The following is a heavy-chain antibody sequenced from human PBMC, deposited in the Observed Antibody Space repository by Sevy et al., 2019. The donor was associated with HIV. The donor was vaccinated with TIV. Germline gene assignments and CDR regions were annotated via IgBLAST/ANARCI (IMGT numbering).Heavy chain of an antibody. CDR1: GGTFSSYA. J-gene: IGHJ3*02. CDR2: IIPIFGTA. CDR3: GREKLTDAFDI. V-gene: IGHV1-69*13. Sequence: ASVKVSCKASGGTFSSYAISWVRQAPGQGLEWMGGIIPIFGTANYAEKFQGRVTITADESTSTAYMELSSLRSEDTAVYYCGREKLTDAFDIWGQGTMVTVSS.